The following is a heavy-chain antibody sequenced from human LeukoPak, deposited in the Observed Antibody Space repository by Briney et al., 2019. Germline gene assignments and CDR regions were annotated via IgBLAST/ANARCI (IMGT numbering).Heavy chain of an antibody. CDR2: IRYDGSNK. J-gene: IGHJ4*02. CDR1: GFTFSSYG. D-gene: IGHD6-13*01. V-gene: IGHV3-30*02. Sequence: GGSLRLSCAASGFTFSSYGMHWVRQAPGKGLEWVAFIRYDGSNKYYADSVKGRFTISRDNSKNTLYLQMNSLRAEDTAVYYCAKDGGTTSSWYDYWGQGTLVTVSS. CDR3: AKDGGTTSSWYDY.